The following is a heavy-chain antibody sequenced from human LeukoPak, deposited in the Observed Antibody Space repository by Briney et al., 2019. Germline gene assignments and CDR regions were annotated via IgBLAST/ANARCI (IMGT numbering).Heavy chain of an antibody. CDR2: IYYSGIT. CDR1: GGSISTYY. D-gene: IGHD3-22*01. Sequence: PSETLSLTCTVSGGSISTYYWSWIRQSPGRGLEWIGYIYYSGITKYNPSLKSRVTISVDTSTKQFSLRLSSVTAADTAVYYCARGYYYDSSGYFLDFWGQGTLVTVSS. J-gene: IGHJ4*02. V-gene: IGHV4-59*01. CDR3: ARGYYYDSSGYFLDF.